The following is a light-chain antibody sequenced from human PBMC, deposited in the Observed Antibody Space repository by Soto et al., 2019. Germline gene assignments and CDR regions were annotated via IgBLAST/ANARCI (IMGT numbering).Light chain of an antibody. Sequence: EIVLTQSPGTLSLSPGERAPLSCRARQSVSSSYLAWYQQKPGQAPRLLIYGASSRATGIPDRFSGSGSGTDFTLTISRLKAEDCAVYYCQQHGRSPGTLGGGTKVDIK. CDR2: GAS. CDR3: QQHGRSPGT. V-gene: IGKV3-20*01. J-gene: IGKJ4*02. CDR1: QSVSSSY.